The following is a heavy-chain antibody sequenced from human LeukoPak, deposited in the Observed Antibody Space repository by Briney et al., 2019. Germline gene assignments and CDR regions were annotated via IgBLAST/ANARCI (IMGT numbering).Heavy chain of an antibody. CDR1: GFSFTDYA. CDR2: ISNKSGTT. Sequence: GGSLRLSCAASGFSFTDYAMTWVRQAPGKGLEWISCISNKSGTTYYADSVKGRFTISRDNSKSTLYLQMNSLRDEDTAVYYCAKRVHSSSWYAACDYWGQGTLVSVSS. D-gene: IGHD6-13*01. CDR3: AKRVHSSSWYAACDY. J-gene: IGHJ4*02. V-gene: IGHV3-23*01.